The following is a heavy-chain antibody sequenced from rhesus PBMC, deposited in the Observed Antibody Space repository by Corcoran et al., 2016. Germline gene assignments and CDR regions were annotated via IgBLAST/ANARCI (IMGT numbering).Heavy chain of an antibody. Sequence: QVQLQESGPGLVKPSETLSLTCAVSGGSISSSNWWSWIRQHPGKGLEWSGGIYSNTQAKHDTHSLKCRFTISKATSKIQFSLKLSSVTAADTAVYYCARDLGGYYYSGFDYWGQGVLVTVSS. CDR1: GGSISSSNW. CDR2: IYSNTQAK. J-gene: IGHJ4*01. D-gene: IGHD3-16*01. V-gene: IGHV4S18*01. CDR3: ARDLGGYYYSGFDY.